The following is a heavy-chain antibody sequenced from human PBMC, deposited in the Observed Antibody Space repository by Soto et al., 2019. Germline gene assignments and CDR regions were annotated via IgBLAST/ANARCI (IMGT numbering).Heavy chain of an antibody. D-gene: IGHD5-12*01. CDR3: ARDRPARASGYPLSPPYYYYVMDV. CDR2: IYYNGST. V-gene: IGHV4-59*01. Sequence: KASETLSLTCTVSGGSISGYCWSWIRQPPGKGMEWIGYIYYNGSTNYNPSLKSRVTISVDTSKNQFSLKLSSVTAADTAVYYCARDRPARASGYPLSPPYYYYVMDVWGQGTTVTVSS. J-gene: IGHJ6*02. CDR1: GGSISGYC.